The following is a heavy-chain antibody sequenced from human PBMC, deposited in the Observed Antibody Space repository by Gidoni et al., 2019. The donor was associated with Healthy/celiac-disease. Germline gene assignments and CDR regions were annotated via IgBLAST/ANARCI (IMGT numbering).Heavy chain of an antibody. Sequence: QVQLQESGPGLVKPSETLSLTCTVSGGSISSYYWSWIRQPPGKGLEWIGYIYYSGSTNYNPSLKSRVTISVDTSKNQFSLKLSSVTAADTAVYYCARGGYSSGWIEDRLWYFDYWGQGTLVTVSS. CDR2: IYYSGST. V-gene: IGHV4-59*01. CDR1: GGSISSYY. D-gene: IGHD6-19*01. CDR3: ARGGYSSGWIEDRLWYFDY. J-gene: IGHJ4*02.